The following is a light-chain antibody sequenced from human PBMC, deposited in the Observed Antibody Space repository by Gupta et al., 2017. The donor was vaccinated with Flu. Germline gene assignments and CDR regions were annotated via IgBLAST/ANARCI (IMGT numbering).Light chain of an antibody. V-gene: IGKV3-20*01. CDR1: QSVSSSY. J-gene: IGKJ4*01. Sequence: GTLSLSPGERATLSCRASQSVSSSYLAWYQQKPGQAPRLLIYGASSRATGIPDRFSGSGSGTDFTLTISRLEPEDFAVYYCQQYGSSSATFGGGTKVEIK. CDR2: GAS. CDR3: QQYGSSSAT.